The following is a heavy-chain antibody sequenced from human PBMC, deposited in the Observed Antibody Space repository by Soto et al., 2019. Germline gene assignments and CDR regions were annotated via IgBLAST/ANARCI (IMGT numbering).Heavy chain of an antibody. CDR1: GGSISSGDYY. CDR2: IYYSGST. CDR3: ARGIAAAGTGWFDP. Sequence: SETLSLTCTVSGGSISSGDYYWSWIRQPPGKGLEWIGYIYYSGSTYYNPSLKSRVTISVDTSKNQFSLKLSSVTAADTAVYYCARGIAAAGTGWFDPWGQGTLVTVS. J-gene: IGHJ5*02. D-gene: IGHD6-13*01. V-gene: IGHV4-30-4*01.